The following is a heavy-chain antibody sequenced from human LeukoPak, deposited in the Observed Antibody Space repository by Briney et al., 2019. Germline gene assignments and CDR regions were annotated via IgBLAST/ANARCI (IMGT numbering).Heavy chain of an antibody. V-gene: IGHV4-39*01. D-gene: IGHD3-3*01. CDR3: ARQAWVTIFGVVIMPYYYYYMDV. CDR2: IYYSGST. Sequence: SETLSLTCTVSGGTISSSSYNWGWLRQPPGRGRGGFGSIYYSGSTYYNPSLKSRVTISVDTSKNQFSLKLSSVTAADTAVYYCARQAWVTIFGVVIMPYYYYYMDVWGKGTTVTVSS. J-gene: IGHJ6*03. CDR1: GGTISSSSYN.